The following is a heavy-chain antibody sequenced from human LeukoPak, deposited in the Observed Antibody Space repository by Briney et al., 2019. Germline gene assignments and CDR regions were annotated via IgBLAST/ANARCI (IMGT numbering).Heavy chain of an antibody. D-gene: IGHD3-10*01. CDR1: GFTFSSYS. V-gene: IGHV3-21*01. J-gene: IGHJ4*02. CDR3: ARRSYGSGSYYQGNYFDY. CDR2: ISGSSSYI. Sequence: PGGSLRLSCAASGFTFSSYSMNWVRQAPGKGLEWVSSISGSSSYIYYADSVKGRFTISRDIAKNSLYLQMNSLRAEDTAVYYCARRSYGSGSYYQGNYFDYWGQGTLVTVSS.